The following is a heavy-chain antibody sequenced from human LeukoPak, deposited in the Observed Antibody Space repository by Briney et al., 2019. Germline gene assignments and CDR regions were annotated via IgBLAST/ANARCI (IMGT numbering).Heavy chain of an antibody. CDR3: AKQLWDYDFWSGVFYY. Sequence: GGSLRLSCAASGFTFSSYAMSWVRQAPGKGLEWVSAISGSGGSTYYADSVKGRFTISRDNSKNTLYLQMNSLRAEDTAVYYCAKQLWDYDFWSGVFYYWGQGTLVTVSS. D-gene: IGHD3-3*01. V-gene: IGHV3-23*01. CDR2: ISGSGGST. CDR1: GFTFSSYA. J-gene: IGHJ4*02.